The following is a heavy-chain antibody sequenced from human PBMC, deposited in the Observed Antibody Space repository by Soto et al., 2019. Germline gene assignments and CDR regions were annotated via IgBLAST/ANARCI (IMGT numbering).Heavy chain of an antibody. J-gene: IGHJ4*02. CDR1: GYTFNDYG. Sequence: ASVKVSCKTSGYTFNDYGINWVRQAPGQGLEWMGWISAYNGNTNYAQKLQGRVTMTTDTSTSTAYMELRSLRSDDTAVYYCAGTYYYDSSGYYRLDYWGQGTLVTVSS. D-gene: IGHD3-22*01. CDR3: AGTYYYDSSGYYRLDY. CDR2: ISAYNGNT. V-gene: IGHV1-18*01.